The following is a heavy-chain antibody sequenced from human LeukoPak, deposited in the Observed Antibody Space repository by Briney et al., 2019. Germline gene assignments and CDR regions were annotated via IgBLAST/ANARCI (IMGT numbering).Heavy chain of an antibody. CDR2: INHSGST. Sequence: PSETLSLTCAVYGGSFSGYYWSWIRQPPGKGLEWIGEINHSGSTNYNPSLKSRVTISVDTSKNQFSLKLSSVTAADTAVYYCARHSLWFGVYYYYMDVWGKGTTVTISS. CDR3: ARHSLWFGVYYYYMDV. V-gene: IGHV4-34*01. D-gene: IGHD3-10*01. CDR1: GGSFSGYY. J-gene: IGHJ6*03.